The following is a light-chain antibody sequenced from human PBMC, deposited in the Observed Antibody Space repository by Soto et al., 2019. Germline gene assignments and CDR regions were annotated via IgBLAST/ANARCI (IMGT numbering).Light chain of an antibody. CDR3: SSYTSSSTIYV. V-gene: IGLV2-14*01. CDR2: EVS. J-gene: IGLJ1*01. Sequence: QSALTQPASVSESPGQSITISCTGTSSDDGGYNYVSWYQQHPGKAPKLMIYEVSNRPSGVSNRFSGSKSGNTASLTISGLQAEDEDDYYCSSYTSSSTIYVFGTGTKVTV. CDR1: SSDDGGYNY.